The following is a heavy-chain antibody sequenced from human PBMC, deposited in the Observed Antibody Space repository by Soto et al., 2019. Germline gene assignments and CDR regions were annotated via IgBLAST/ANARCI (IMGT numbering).Heavy chain of an antibody. Sequence: PSETLSLTCTVSGGSISSGGYYWSWIRQHPGKGLEWIGYIYYSGSTYYNPSLKSRVTISVDTSKNQFSLKLSSVTAADTAVYYCARLAVRGGHFDYWGQGTLVTVSS. CDR2: IYYSGST. J-gene: IGHJ4*02. D-gene: IGHD3-10*01. V-gene: IGHV4-31*03. CDR3: ARLAVRGGHFDY. CDR1: GGSISSGGYY.